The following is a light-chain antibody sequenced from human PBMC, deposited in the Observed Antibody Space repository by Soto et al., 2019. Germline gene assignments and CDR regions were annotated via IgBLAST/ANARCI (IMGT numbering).Light chain of an antibody. V-gene: IGKV3-20*01. CDR3: QQYGTSTGVT. Sequence: ENVSTQSPGTLSLSPGERATLSCRASQTVSTKYVAWYQQKPGQAPRLLIYGTSSRATGIPDRFSGSGSGTDFMLTISRLEPEDFAVYYCQQYGTSTGVTFGPGTKLDIK. CDR2: GTS. CDR1: QTVSTKY. J-gene: IGKJ3*01.